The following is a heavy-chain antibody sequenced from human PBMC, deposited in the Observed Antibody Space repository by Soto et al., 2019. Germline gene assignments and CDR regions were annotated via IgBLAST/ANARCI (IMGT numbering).Heavy chain of an antibody. J-gene: IGHJ4*02. D-gene: IGHD3-10*01. V-gene: IGHV1-69*08. CDR2: IIPILGIA. CDR3: ARDLRRSGRADY. CDR1: GGTFSRYT. Sequence: QVQLVQSGAEVKKPGSSVKVSCKASGGTFSRYTISWVRQAPGQGLEWMGRIIPILGIANYAQKFQGRVTITADKSTSTAFMELSSLRSEDTAVYYCARDLRRSGRADYWGQGTLVTVSS.